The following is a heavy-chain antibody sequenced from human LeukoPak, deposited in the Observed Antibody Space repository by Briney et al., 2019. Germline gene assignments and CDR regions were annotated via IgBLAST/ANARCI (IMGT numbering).Heavy chain of an antibody. Sequence: SETLSLTCAVSGYSISSGYCWGWIRQPPGKGLEWIGSIYHSGSTYYNPSLKSRVTISVDTSENQFSLKLSSVTAADTAVYYCARDRSDSSSWNWFDPWGQGTLVTVSS. CDR2: IYHSGST. CDR3: ARDRSDSSSWNWFDP. V-gene: IGHV4-38-2*02. CDR1: GYSISSGYC. D-gene: IGHD6-13*01. J-gene: IGHJ5*02.